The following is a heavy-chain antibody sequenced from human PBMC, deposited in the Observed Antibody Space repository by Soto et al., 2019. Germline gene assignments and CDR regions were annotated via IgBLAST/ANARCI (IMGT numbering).Heavy chain of an antibody. V-gene: IGHV4-59*08. Sequence: QVQLQESGPGLVKPSETLSLTCTVSGGSISSYYWSWIRQPPGKGLEWIGYIYYSGSTNYNPSLTSGVTISVDTSKNQFSLKLSSVPAADTAVYYCASLVATNSFWGQGTLVTVSS. CDR2: IYYSGST. D-gene: IGHD5-12*01. CDR1: GGSISSYY. J-gene: IGHJ4*02. CDR3: ASLVATNSF.